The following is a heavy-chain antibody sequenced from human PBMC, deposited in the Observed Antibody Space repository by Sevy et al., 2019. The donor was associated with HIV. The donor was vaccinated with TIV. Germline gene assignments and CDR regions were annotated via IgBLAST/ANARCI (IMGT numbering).Heavy chain of an antibody. V-gene: IGHV4-59*08. CDR3: ARLRWDLVVVPGATPGCYFDS. CDR2: VSHSGNT. Sequence: SETLSLTCTVSGDSINTYYWSWIRQPPGKGLEWIGCVSHSGNTNHNPSLKSRASMSVDTSTIQFSLTVKSVTAADTAVYYCARLRWDLVVVPGATPGCYFDSWGQGTLVTVSS. J-gene: IGHJ4*02. D-gene: IGHD2-2*02. CDR1: GDSINTYY.